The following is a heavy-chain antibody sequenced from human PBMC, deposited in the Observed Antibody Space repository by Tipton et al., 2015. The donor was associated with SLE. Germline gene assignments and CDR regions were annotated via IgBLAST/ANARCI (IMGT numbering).Heavy chain of an antibody. CDR2: IYHSGST. CDR3: ARAIRTADSNYIDN. D-gene: IGHD1-14*01. V-gene: IGHV4-38-2*02. J-gene: IGHJ4*02. Sequence: TLSLTCTVSGFSISSYYWGWIRQPPGMGLEWIGNIYHSGSTYYNTSLRSRVTVSVDTSKNQFSLNLSSVTAADTAVYYCARAIRTADSNYIDNWGPGTLVTVSS. CDR1: GFSISSYY.